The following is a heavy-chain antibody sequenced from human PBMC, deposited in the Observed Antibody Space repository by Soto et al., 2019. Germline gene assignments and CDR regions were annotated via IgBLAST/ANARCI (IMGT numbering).Heavy chain of an antibody. CDR3: ARDMGVDIVPPPGFDY. J-gene: IGHJ4*02. V-gene: IGHV3-21*01. CDR2: ISSSSSYI. CDR1: GFTFSSYS. D-gene: IGHD2-8*01. Sequence: GGSLRLSCAASGFTFSSYSMNWVRQAPGKGLEWVSSISSSSSYIYYADSVKGRFTISRDNAKNSLYLQMNSLRAEDMAVYYCARDMGVDIVPPPGFDYWGQGTLVTVSS.